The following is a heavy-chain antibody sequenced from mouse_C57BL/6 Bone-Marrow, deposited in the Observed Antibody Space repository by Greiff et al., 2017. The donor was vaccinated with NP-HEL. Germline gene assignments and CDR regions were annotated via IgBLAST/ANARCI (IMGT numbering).Heavy chain of an antibody. V-gene: IGHV14-4*01. Sequence: VQLQQSGAELVRPGASVKLSCTASGFNIKDDYMHWVKQRPEQGLEWIGWIDPENGDTEYASKFQGKATIKADTSSNTAYLQLSSLTSEDTAVYYSTTNSNFDYWGQGTTLTVSS. CDR2: IDPENGDT. J-gene: IGHJ2*01. D-gene: IGHD2-5*01. CDR1: GFNIKDDY. CDR3: TTNSNFDY.